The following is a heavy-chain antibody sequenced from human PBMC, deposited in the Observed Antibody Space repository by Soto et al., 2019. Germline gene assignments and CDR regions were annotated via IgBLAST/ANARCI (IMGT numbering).Heavy chain of an antibody. CDR2: INHSGST. Sequence: QVQLQQWGAGLLKPSETLSLTCAVYGGSFSGYYWSWIRQPPGKGLEWIGEINHSGSTNYNPSLKSRVTISVDTSKNQFSLKLSSVTAADTAVYYWARRQLWLRGWFDPWGQGPWSPSPQ. V-gene: IGHV4-34*01. CDR3: ARRQLWLRGWFDP. D-gene: IGHD3-10*01. CDR1: GGSFSGYY. J-gene: IGHJ5*02.